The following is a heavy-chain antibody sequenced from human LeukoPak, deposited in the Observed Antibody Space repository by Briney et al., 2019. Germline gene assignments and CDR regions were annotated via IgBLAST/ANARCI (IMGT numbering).Heavy chain of an antibody. CDR1: GGSFSGYY. Sequence: PSETLSLTCAVYGGSFSGYYWSWIRQPPGKGLEWIGEINHSGSTNYNPSLKSRVTISVDTSKNQFSLKLSSVTAADTAVYYCARGRRGVTMVRGVMDYWGQGTLVTVSS. CDR2: INHSGST. V-gene: IGHV4-34*01. D-gene: IGHD3-10*01. CDR3: ARGRRGVTMVRGVMDY. J-gene: IGHJ4*02.